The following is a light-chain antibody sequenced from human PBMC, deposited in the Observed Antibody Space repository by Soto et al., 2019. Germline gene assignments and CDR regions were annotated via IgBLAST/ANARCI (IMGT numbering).Light chain of an antibody. J-gene: IGKJ2*01. V-gene: IGKV3-20*01. CDR2: GAS. CDR1: QSVSSSS. Sequence: EIVLTQSPGTLSLSPGERATLSCRASQSVSSSSLAWYQQKPVQAPRLLMYGASSRATGIPDSFSGRGSGTDFVLAISRVEAEVFAVYYGQLYSGSTIYTSGQWTKLEIK. CDR3: QLYSGSTIYT.